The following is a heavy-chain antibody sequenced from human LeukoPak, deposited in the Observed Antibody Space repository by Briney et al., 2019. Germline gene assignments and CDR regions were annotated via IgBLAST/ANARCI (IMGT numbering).Heavy chain of an antibody. V-gene: IGHV5-51*03. CDR1: GYSFTSYW. Sequence: GESLKISCKGSGYSFTSYWIGWVRQMPGKGLEWKGIIYPGDSDNRYSPSFQGQVTISADKSISTAYLQWSSLKASDTAMYYCARLLYDISGSPSGAFDIWGKATMVTVSS. CDR3: ARLLYDISGSPSGAFDI. CDR2: IYPGDSDN. J-gene: IGHJ3*02. D-gene: IGHD3-22*01.